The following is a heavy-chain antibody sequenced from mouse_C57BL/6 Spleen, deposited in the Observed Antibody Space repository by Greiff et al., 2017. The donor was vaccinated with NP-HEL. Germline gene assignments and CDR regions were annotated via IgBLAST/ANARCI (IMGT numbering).Heavy chain of an antibody. CDR1: GYAFSSYW. D-gene: IGHD3-2*02. CDR2: IYPGDGDT. CDR3: AREDSSGNYYAMDY. V-gene: IGHV1-80*01. Sequence: QVQLQQSGAELVKPGASVKISCKASGYAFSSYWMNWVKQRPGKGLEWIGQIYPGDGDTNYNGKFKGKATLTADKSSSTAYMQLSSLTSEDSAVYFCAREDSSGNYYAMDYWGQGTSVTVSS. J-gene: IGHJ4*01.